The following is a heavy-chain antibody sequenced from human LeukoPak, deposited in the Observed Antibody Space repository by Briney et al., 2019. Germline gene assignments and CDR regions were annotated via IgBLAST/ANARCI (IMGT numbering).Heavy chain of an antibody. CDR1: GGSISITTYY. Sequence: SSETLSLTCTVSGGSISITTYYCGWIRHPPGKGLEWIGTIYFSGSTYYNPSLTRRVTISVDTSKNQFSLTMSSVTAADTAVYYCANLGYYNYGMDVWGQGTTVTVSS. CDR2: IYFSGST. CDR3: ANLGYYNYGMDV. J-gene: IGHJ6*02. V-gene: IGHV4-39*01.